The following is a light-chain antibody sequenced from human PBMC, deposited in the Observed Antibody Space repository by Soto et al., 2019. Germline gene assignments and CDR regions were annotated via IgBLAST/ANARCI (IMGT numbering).Light chain of an antibody. CDR1: QTLSSSY. V-gene: IGKV3-20*01. CDR2: GAS. J-gene: IGKJ4*01. Sequence: IVMTQSPATLSAYPGERATLSCRASQTLSSSYLVWYQQKPGQAPRLLIYGASSRATGIPDRFSGSGSGTDFTLTISRLEPEDCAVYYCQQYAGSRSTFGGGTKVDIK. CDR3: QQYAGSRST.